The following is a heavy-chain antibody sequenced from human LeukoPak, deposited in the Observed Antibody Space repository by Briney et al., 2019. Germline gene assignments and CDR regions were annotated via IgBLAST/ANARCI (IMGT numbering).Heavy chain of an antibody. Sequence: ASVTVSFKGSGYTFTSYGISWVRQAPGQGLEWMGWISAYNGNTNYAQKLQGRVTMTTDTSTSTVYMELRSLRSDDTAVYYCARHVRDYYDSSGYYRLDAFDIWGQGTLVTVSS. D-gene: IGHD3-22*01. V-gene: IGHV1-18*01. CDR1: GYTFTSYG. CDR2: ISAYNGNT. J-gene: IGHJ3*02. CDR3: ARHVRDYYDSSGYYRLDAFDI.